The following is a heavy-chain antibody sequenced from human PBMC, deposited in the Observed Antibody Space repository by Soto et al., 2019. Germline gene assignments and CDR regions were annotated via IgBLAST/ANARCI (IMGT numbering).Heavy chain of an antibody. V-gene: IGHV3-30*18. CDR3: AKEGLWFGESPYYFDY. J-gene: IGHJ4*02. Sequence: QVQLVESGGGVVQPGRSLRLSCAASGFTFSSYGMHWVRQAPGKGLEWVAVISYDGSNKYYADSVKGRFTISIDNSKNTLNLQMNRMRDEDTAVYYCAKEGLWFGESPYYFDYWGQGTLVTVSS. CDR2: ISYDGSNK. D-gene: IGHD3-10*01. CDR1: GFTFSSYG.